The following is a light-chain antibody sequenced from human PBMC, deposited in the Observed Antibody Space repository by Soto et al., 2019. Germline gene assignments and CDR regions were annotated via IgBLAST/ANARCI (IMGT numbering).Light chain of an antibody. V-gene: IGLV2-14*01. Sequence: QSALTQPASVSGSPGQSITISCTGTSSDVGGYNHVSWYQQHPGKAPKLIIYEVANRPSGVSNRFSASKSANTASLTISGLQAEDEADYYCSSYTSSSSFYVFGTGTKLTAL. J-gene: IGLJ1*01. CDR2: EVA. CDR1: SSDVGGYNH. CDR3: SSYTSSSSFYV.